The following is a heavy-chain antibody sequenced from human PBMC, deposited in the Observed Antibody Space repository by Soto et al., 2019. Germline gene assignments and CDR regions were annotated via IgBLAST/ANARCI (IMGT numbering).Heavy chain of an antibody. D-gene: IGHD1-1*01. V-gene: IGHV1-69*12. Sequence: QVQLVQSGAEVKKPGSSVKVSCKASGGTFSSYAISWVRQAPGQGLEWMGGIIPIFGTADYAQKFQGRVTITADESTSTAYIELSSLRSEDTAVYYCASMLDHYYFDYWGQGTLVTVSS. J-gene: IGHJ4*02. CDR3: ASMLDHYYFDY. CDR2: IIPIFGTA. CDR1: GGTFSSYA.